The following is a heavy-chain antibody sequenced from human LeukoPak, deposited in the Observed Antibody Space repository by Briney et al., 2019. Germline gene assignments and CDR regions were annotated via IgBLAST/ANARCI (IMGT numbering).Heavy chain of an antibody. CDR3: AKDIGSGSRPFDY. V-gene: IGHV3-23*01. Sequence: PGGSLRLSCAASGFTFSSYAMSWVRQAPGKGLEWVSAISGSGGSTYYADSVKGRFTISRDNSKNTLYLQMNSLRAEDTAAYYCAKDIGSGSRPFDYWGQGTLVTVSS. J-gene: IGHJ4*02. D-gene: IGHD6-13*01. CDR2: ISGSGGST. CDR1: GFTFSSYA.